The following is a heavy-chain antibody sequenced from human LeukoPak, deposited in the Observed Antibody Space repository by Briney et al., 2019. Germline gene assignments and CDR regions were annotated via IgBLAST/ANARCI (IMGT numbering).Heavy chain of an antibody. D-gene: IGHD5-24*01. Sequence: GGSLRLSCAASGFTFSSYAMSWVRQAPGKGLEWVSAISGSGGSTYYADSVKGRFTISRDNAKNTVYLQMNSLRAEDTAVYYCVRGLQGIDYWGQGTLVTVSS. CDR3: VRGLQGIDY. CDR1: GFTFSSYA. V-gene: IGHV3-23*01. CDR2: ISGSGGST. J-gene: IGHJ4*02.